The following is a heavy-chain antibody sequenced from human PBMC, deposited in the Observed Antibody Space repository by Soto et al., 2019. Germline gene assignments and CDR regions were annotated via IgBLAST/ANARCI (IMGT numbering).Heavy chain of an antibody. CDR1: DFTFDSYA. V-gene: IGHV3-23*01. J-gene: IGHJ3*01. Sequence: EVKLLESGGGLAQPGGSLRLSCVGSDFTFDSYAISWVRQAPGERLQWIAAISGSADGTDYAHSVRGRFTISRDNAKKTVHLQMDSLRVEDTAVYFCAKDTVGGYSFWSGYYSDGLDVWGQGTLVSVSS. D-gene: IGHD3-3*01. CDR2: ISGSADGT. CDR3: AKDTVGGYSFWSGYYSDGLDV.